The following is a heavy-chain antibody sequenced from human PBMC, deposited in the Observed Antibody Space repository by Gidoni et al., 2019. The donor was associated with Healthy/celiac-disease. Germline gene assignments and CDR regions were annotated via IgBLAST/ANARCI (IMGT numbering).Heavy chain of an antibody. CDR3: ARDYGDYNWFDP. CDR1: GGPSSSGSYY. CDR2: IYTSGST. D-gene: IGHD4-17*01. J-gene: IGHJ5*02. Sequence: QGQLQEAGPGLVKPSQTPSLTCTGSGGPSSSGSYYWSWTRQPAGTGLEWIGRIYTSGSTNYNPSPKSRVTISVDTSKNQFSLKLSSVTASDTAVYYCARDYGDYNWFDPWGQGTLVTVSS. V-gene: IGHV4-61*02.